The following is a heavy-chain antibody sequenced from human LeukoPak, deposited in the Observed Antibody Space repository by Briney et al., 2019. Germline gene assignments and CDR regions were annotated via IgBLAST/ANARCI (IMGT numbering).Heavy chain of an antibody. CDR2: IYTSGST. J-gene: IGHJ4*02. Sequence: SQTLSLTCTVSGGSISSGSYYWSWIRQPAGKGLEWIGRIYTSGSTNYNPSLKSRVTISVDTSKNQFSLKLSSVTAADTPVYYCARDRGGWGPPIWGQGTLVTVSS. CDR1: GGSISSGSYY. D-gene: IGHD3-10*01. CDR3: ARDRGGWGPPI. V-gene: IGHV4-61*02.